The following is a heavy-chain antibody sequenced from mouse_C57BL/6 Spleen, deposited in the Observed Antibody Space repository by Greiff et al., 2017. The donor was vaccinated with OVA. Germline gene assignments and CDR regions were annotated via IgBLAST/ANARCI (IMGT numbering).Heavy chain of an antibody. CDR3: TTGVGDGDFDY. D-gene: IGHD3-3*01. J-gene: IGHJ2*01. CDR1: GFNIKDDY. Sequence: EVQLQQSGAELVRPGASVKLSCTASGFNIKDDYMHWVKQRPEQGLEWIGWIDPENGDTEYASKFQGKATITADTSSNTAYLQLSSLTSEDTAVYYCTTGVGDGDFDYWGQGTTLTVSS. V-gene: IGHV14-4*01. CDR2: IDPENGDT.